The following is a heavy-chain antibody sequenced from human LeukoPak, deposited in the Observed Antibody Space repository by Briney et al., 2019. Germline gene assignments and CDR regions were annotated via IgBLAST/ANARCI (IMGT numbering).Heavy chain of an antibody. V-gene: IGHV4-61*02. CDR2: IYTSGST. D-gene: IGHD3-3*01. J-gene: IGHJ4*02. CDR3: ARDRVRDYDFWSGHEYYFDY. Sequence: PSQTLSLTCTVSGGSISSGSYYWSWIRQPAGKGLERIGRIYTSGSTNYNPSLKSRVTISVDTSKNQFSLKLSSVTAADTAVYYCARDRVRDYDFWSGHEYYFDYWGQGTLVTVSS. CDR1: GGSISSGSYY.